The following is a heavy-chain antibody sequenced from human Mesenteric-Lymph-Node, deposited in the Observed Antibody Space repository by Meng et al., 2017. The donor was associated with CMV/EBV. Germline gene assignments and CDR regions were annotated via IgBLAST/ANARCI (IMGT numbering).Heavy chain of an antibody. CDR3: ARQGYSSGPFDY. V-gene: IGHV5-10-1*01. Sequence: KGSGCSFPSYWISWVRQMPGKGLEWMGRIDPSDSYTDYSPSFQGHVIISGDKSSSTAYLQWSSLKASDTAMYYCARQGYSSGPFDYWGQGTLVTVSS. CDR2: IDPSDSYT. D-gene: IGHD6-19*01. CDR1: GCSFPSYW. J-gene: IGHJ4*02.